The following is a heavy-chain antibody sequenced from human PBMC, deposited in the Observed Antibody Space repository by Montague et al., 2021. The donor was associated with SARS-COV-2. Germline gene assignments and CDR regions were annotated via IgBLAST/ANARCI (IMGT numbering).Heavy chain of an antibody. CDR3: ARDGGLYSSSWYLGYFDY. J-gene: IGHJ4*02. CDR2: TYYRSKWYN. V-gene: IGHV6-1*01. D-gene: IGHD6-13*01. CDR1: GDSVSSNNAA. Sequence: CAISGDSVSSNNAAWNWIRQSPSIGLEWLGRTYYRSKWYNDYAVSVKSRITINPDTSKNQFSLQLNSVTPEDTAVYYCARDGGLYSSSWYLGYFDYWGQGTLVTVSS.